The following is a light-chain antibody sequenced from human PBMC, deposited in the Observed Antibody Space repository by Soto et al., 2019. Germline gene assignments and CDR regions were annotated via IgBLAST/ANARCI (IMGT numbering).Light chain of an antibody. V-gene: IGKV3-11*01. J-gene: IGKJ4*01. CDR3: QQRSNWLT. CDR2: DAA. CDR1: QSVSKY. Sequence: EIVLTQSPATLSLSPGERATLSCRASQSVSKYLAWYQQKPGQAPRLLIYDAAVMATGIPARFSGSGSGTDFTLTISSLEPEDCAIYYCQQRSNWLTFGGGTKVEIK.